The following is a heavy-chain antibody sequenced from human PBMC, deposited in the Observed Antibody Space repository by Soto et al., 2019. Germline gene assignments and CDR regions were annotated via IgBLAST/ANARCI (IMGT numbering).Heavy chain of an antibody. V-gene: IGHV3-23*01. CDR3: AKGPPGILGWLPAFDY. D-gene: IGHD3-3*01. J-gene: IGHJ4*02. Sequence: GGSLRLSCAASGFTFSSYAMSWVRHAPGKGLEWVSAISGSGGSTYYADSVKGRFTISRDNSKNTLYLQMNSLRAEDTAVYYCAKGPPGILGWLPAFDYWGQGTLVTVSS. CDR1: GFTFSSYA. CDR2: ISGSGGST.